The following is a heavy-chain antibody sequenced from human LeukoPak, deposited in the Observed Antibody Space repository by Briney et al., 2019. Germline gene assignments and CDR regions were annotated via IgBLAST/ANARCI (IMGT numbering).Heavy chain of an antibody. D-gene: IGHD6-19*01. CDR3: ARSAVADTLSAYYFEY. V-gene: IGHV1-18*04. CDR1: GYTFITND. J-gene: IGHJ4*02. Sequence: ASVKVSCKASGYTFITNDISWVPQAPGQGLEWMGWVSAYNGNTNYAQKLQGRVTMTTDTSTNTAYMGLRSLRSDDTAVYYCARSAVADTLSAYYFEYWGQGTLVTVSS. CDR2: VSAYNGNT.